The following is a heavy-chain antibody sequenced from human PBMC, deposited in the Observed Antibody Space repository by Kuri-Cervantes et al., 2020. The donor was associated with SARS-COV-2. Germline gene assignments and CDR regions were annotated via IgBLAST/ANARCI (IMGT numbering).Heavy chain of an antibody. J-gene: IGHJ4*01. CDR3: AGASFGLVGACDY. V-gene: IGHV4-59*11. D-gene: IGHD3/OR15-3a*01. Sequence: GSLRLSCTVSGASTTHHYWSWMRQPPGKGLEWIGYVHNSGSTSFSPSLRSRATMSIDTSMSQFSLKLYSVTAADTAIYYCAGASFGLVGACDYWGHGTLVTVSS. CDR1: GASTTHHY. CDR2: VHNSGST.